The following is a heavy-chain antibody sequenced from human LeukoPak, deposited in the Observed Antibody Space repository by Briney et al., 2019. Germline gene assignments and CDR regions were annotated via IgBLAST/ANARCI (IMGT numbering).Heavy chain of an antibody. CDR1: GFTFSSYA. CDR2: ISGSGGST. D-gene: IGHD6-13*01. CDR3: ARDPAAASLGYYYYYMDV. Sequence: GGSLRLSCAASGFTFSSYAMSWVRQAPGKGLEWVSAISGSGGSTYYADSVKGRFTISRDNSKNTLYLQMNSLRAEDTAVYYCARDPAAASLGYYYYYMDVWGKGTTVTVSS. V-gene: IGHV3-23*01. J-gene: IGHJ6*03.